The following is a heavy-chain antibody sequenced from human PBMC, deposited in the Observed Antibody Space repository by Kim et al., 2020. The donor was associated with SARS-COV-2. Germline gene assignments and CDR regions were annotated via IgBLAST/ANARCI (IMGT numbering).Heavy chain of an antibody. Sequence: PSLKRRVTLSVDTSKNRFSRKLSSVTAADTAVYYCARVRKTMIVVVMYFDYWGQGTLVTVSS. CDR3: ARVRKTMIVVVMYFDY. D-gene: IGHD3-22*01. J-gene: IGHJ4*02. V-gene: IGHV4-31*02.